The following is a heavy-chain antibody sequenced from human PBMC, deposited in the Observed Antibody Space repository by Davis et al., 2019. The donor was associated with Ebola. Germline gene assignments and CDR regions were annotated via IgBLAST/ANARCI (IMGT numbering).Heavy chain of an antibody. D-gene: IGHD3-10*01. CDR3: YIRGSRRYAEPFDY. CDR1: GYTFTSYW. CDR2: IYPTDSET. V-gene: IGHV5-51*01. Sequence: GESLKISCKGSGYTFTSYWIGWVRQLPGKGLEWVGIIYPTDSETTYSPSFQGQVLISVDKSINTAYVHWDSLQASDTAVYYCYIRGSRRYAEPFDYWGQGTVVTVST. J-gene: IGHJ4*02.